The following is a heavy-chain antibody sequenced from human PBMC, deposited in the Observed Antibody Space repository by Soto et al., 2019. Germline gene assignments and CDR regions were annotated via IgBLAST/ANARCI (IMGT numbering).Heavy chain of an antibody. V-gene: IGHV1-69*06. D-gene: IGHD4-17*01. CDR1: GGTFSSYA. J-gene: IGHJ5*01. CDR2: IIPIFGTA. CDR3: AIRTYGGNLYNWFYP. Sequence: QVQLVQSGAEVKKPGSSVKVSCKASGGTFSSYAISWVRQAPGQGLEWMGGIIPIFGTANYAPKFQGRVTISADKTPSQAYIELSRLRIEGNAVYFCAIRTYGGNLYNWFYPWGPGTLVTVSS.